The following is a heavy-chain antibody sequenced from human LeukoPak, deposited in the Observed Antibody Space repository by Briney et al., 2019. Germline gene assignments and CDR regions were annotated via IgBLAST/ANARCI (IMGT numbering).Heavy chain of an antibody. CDR2: IYYSGST. V-gene: IGHV4-59*08. CDR1: GGSISSYY. CDR3: ARHVGGSYYQDY. D-gene: IGHD1-26*01. Sequence: SETLSLTCTVSGGSISSYYWSWIRRPPGKGLEWIGYIYYSGSTSYNPSLKSRVTISIDTSKSQFSLKLSSVTAADTAVYYCARHVGGSYYQDYWGQGTLVTVSS. J-gene: IGHJ4*02.